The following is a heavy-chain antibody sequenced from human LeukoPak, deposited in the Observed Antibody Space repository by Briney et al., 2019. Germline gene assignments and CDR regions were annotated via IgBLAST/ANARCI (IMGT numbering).Heavy chain of an antibody. Sequence: ASVKVSCKASGYTFTSYDINWVRQATGQGLEWMGWMNPNSGNTGYAQKFQGRVTITRNTSISTAYMELSSLRSEDTAVYYCATDRDDYGDYGDFDYWGQGTLVTVSS. CDR3: ATDRDDYGDYGDFDY. D-gene: IGHD4-17*01. CDR1: GYTFTSYD. CDR2: MNPNSGNT. J-gene: IGHJ4*02. V-gene: IGHV1-8*03.